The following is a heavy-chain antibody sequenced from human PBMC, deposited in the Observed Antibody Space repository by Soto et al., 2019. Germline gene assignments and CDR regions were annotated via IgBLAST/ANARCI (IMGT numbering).Heavy chain of an antibody. V-gene: IGHV4-4*02. Sequence: SETLPLTCAVSGGSISSSNWWSWVRQPPGKGLEWIGEIYHSGSTNYNPSLKSRVTISVDKSKNQFSLKLSSVTAADTAVYYCARKVIVVIPGSGDWFDPWGQGTLVTVSS. D-gene: IGHD3-22*01. CDR2: IYHSGST. CDR3: ARKVIVVIPGSGDWFDP. CDR1: GGSISSSNW. J-gene: IGHJ5*02.